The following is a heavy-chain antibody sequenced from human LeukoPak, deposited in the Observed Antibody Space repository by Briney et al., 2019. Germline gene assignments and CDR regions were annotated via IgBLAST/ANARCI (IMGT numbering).Heavy chain of an antibody. CDR2: ISSSSSYI. J-gene: IGHJ5*02. CDR3: ARGTMFRVDSSGWYWGTHWFDP. V-gene: IGHV3-21*01. Sequence: GGSLRLSCAASGFTFSSYSMNWVRQAPGKGLEWVSSISSSSSYIYYADSLKGRFTISRDHAKNSLYLHMNSLRAEDTAVYYCARGTMFRVDSSGWYWGTHWFDPWGQGTLVTVSS. CDR1: GFTFSSYS. D-gene: IGHD6-19*01.